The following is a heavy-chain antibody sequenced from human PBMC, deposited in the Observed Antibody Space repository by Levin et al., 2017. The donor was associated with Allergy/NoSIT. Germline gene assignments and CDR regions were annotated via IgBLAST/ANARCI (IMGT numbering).Heavy chain of an antibody. CDR2: INHSGST. J-gene: IGHJ6*03. V-gene: IGHV4-34*01. CDR3: ARGFSSGWWEPYYYYMDV. Sequence: SETLSLTCAVYGGSFSGYYWSWIRQPPGKGLEWIGEINHSGSTNYNPSLKSRVTISVDTSKNQFSLKLSSVTAADTAVYYCARGFSSGWWEPYYYYMDVWGKGTTVTVSS. CDR1: GGSFSGYY. D-gene: IGHD6-19*01.